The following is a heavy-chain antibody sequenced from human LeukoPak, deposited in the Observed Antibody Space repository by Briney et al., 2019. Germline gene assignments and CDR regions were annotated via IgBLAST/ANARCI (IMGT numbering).Heavy chain of an antibody. CDR2: FDPEDGET. CDR3: ATESKRYSSPDY. J-gene: IGHJ4*02. CDR1: GYTLTELS. Sequence: ASVKVSCKVSGYTLTELSMHWVRPAPGKGLEWMGGFDPEDGETIYAQKFQGRVTMTEDTSTDTAYMELSSLRSEDTAVYYCATESKRYSSPDYWGQGTLVTVSS. V-gene: IGHV1-24*01. D-gene: IGHD6-13*01.